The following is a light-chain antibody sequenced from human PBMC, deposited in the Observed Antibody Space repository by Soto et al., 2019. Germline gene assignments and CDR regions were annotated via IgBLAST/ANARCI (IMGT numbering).Light chain of an antibody. Sequence: QSALTQPASVSGSPGQSLTISCTGSTSDVGAYNDVSWYQQYPGKAPKLMISDVSNRPSGVSSRFSGSKAGNTASLTISGLQAEDEADYYCSSYTSASSLYVFGTGTKLTVL. CDR2: DVS. CDR3: SSYTSASSLYV. J-gene: IGLJ1*01. CDR1: TSDVGAYND. V-gene: IGLV2-14*03.